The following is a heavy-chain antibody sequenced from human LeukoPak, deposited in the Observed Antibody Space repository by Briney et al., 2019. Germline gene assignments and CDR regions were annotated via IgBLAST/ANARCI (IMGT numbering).Heavy chain of an antibody. V-gene: IGHV3-23*01. CDR2: ISGGAIST. Sequence: RPGGSLRLSCAASGFTVSSNYMSWVRQAPGRGLEWVSGISGGAISTYYADSVKGRFTISRDNSKNTLYLQMNSLRAEDTAVYHCARGQWLVQWDFDSWGQGTLVTVSS. J-gene: IGHJ4*02. CDR3: ARGQWLVQWDFDS. CDR1: GFTVSSNY. D-gene: IGHD6-19*01.